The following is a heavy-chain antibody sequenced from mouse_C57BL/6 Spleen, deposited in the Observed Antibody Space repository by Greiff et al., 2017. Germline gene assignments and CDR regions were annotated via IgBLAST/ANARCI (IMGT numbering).Heavy chain of an antibody. CDR1: GYTFTSYW. Sequence: QVQLQQSGAELAKPGASVKLSCKASGYTFTSYWMHWVNQRPGQGLEWIGYINPSSGYTKYNQKFKYKATLTADKASSTAYMQLSSLTYEDAAVYYWARSGYYSNDEYAMDYWGQGTSVTVSS. CDR3: ARSGYYSNDEYAMDY. J-gene: IGHJ4*01. CDR2: INPSSGYT. V-gene: IGHV1-7*01. D-gene: IGHD2-5*01.